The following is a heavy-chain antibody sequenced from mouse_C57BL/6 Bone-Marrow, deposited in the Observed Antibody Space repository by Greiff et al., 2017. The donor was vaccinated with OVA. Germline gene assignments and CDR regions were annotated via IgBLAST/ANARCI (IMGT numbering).Heavy chain of an antibody. V-gene: IGHV1-55*01. CDR1: GYTFTSYW. CDR2: IYPGSGST. D-gene: IGHD2-1*01. J-gene: IGHJ3*01. CDR3: ARWNYGNYIAY. Sequence: QVQLQQPGAELVKPGASVKMSCKASGYTFTSYWITWVKQRPVQGLEWIGDIYPGSGSTNYNEKFKSKATLTVDKSSSTAYMQLSSLTSEDSAVYYCARWNYGNYIAYWGQGTLVTVSA.